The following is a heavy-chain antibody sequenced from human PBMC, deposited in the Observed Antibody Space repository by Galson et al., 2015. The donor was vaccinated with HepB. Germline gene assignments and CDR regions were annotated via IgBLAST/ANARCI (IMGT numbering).Heavy chain of an antibody. D-gene: IGHD6-13*01. Sequence: SGAEVKKPGESLKISCKGSGYTFTNYWIGWVRQMPGKGLEWMGIIYPGDSDTRYSPSFQGQVTISVDKSISTAYLQWRSLKASDTAMYYCARHIGGANSAIQQLVRGSFDYWGQGNQVTVSS. CDR2: IYPGDSDT. CDR3: ARHIGGANSAIQQLVRGSFDY. V-gene: IGHV5-51*01. J-gene: IGHJ4*02. CDR1: GYTFTNYW.